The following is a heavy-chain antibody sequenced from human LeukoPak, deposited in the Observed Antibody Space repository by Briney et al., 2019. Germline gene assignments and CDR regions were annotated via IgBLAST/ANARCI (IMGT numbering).Heavy chain of an antibody. D-gene: IGHD2-15*01. Sequence: SETLSLTCTVSGDSISSSSSYWGWIRQPPGKGLEWIGEINHSGSTSYNPSLKSRVTISGDTSKNQFSLKLSSVTAADTAVYYCARAVFSYCSGGTCPYFDYWGQGTLVTVSS. CDR2: INHSGST. V-gene: IGHV4-39*07. J-gene: IGHJ4*02. CDR3: ARAVFSYCSGGTCPYFDY. CDR1: GDSISSSSSY.